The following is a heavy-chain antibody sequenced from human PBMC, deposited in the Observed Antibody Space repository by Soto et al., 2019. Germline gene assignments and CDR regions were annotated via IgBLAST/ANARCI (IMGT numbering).Heavy chain of an antibody. Sequence: PSETLSLTCAVYGGSFSGYYWSWIRRPPGKGLEWIGEINHSGSTNYNPSLKSRVTISVDTSKNQFSLKLSSVTAADTAVYYCRHTAMVRYYYYYGMDVWGQGTTVTVSS. CDR1: GGSFSGYY. CDR3: RHTAMVRYYYYYGMDV. D-gene: IGHD5-18*01. V-gene: IGHV4-34*01. CDR2: INHSGST. J-gene: IGHJ6*02.